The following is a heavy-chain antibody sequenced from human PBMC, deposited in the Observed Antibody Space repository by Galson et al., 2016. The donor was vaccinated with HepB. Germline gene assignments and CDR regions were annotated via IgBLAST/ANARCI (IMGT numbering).Heavy chain of an antibody. CDR1: GFTFSRYG. CDR2: ISYDGGDK. J-gene: IGHJ4*02. V-gene: IGHV3-30*19. Sequence: SLRLSCAASGFTFSRYGMHWVRQAPGKGLEWVAVISYDGGDKHYADSVKGRFTVSRDNSKNTLFLQMNSLRVEDTAVYYCVRENGYCTRGRCWSYFDYWGQGSLVTVPS. D-gene: IGHD2-15*01. CDR3: VRENGYCTRGRCWSYFDY.